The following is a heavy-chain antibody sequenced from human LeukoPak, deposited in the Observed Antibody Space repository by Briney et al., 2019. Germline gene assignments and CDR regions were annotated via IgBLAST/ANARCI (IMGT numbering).Heavy chain of an antibody. CDR2: IYYSGST. V-gene: IGHV4-39*01. Sequence: SETLSLTCTVSGGSISSSSYYWGWIRQPPGKGLEWIGSIYYSGSTYYNPSLKRRVTISVDTSKNQFSLKLSSVTAADTAVYYCARQVYNRDYWGQGTLVTVSS. D-gene: IGHD5-24*01. CDR1: GGSISSSSYY. CDR3: ARQVYNRDY. J-gene: IGHJ4*02.